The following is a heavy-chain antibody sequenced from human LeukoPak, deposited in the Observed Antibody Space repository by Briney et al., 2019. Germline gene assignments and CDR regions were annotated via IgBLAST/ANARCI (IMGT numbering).Heavy chain of an antibody. Sequence: GGSLRLSCAASGFTFSSYSMNWVRQAPGKGLEWVSSITSSSSYINYADSVKGRFTISRDNAKNSLYLQMNSLRVEDTAVYYCASGGPAGDYWGQGTLVTVSP. CDR2: ITSSSSYI. CDR1: GFTFSSYS. J-gene: IGHJ4*02. D-gene: IGHD3-16*01. CDR3: ASGGPAGDY. V-gene: IGHV3-21*01.